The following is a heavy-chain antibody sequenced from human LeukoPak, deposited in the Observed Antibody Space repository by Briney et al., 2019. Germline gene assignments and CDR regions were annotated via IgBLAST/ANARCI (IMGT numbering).Heavy chain of an antibody. CDR1: GYTFTSYD. Sequence: ASVKVSCKASGYTFTSYDINWVRPATGQGLEWMGWMNPNSGNTGYAQKFQGRVTMTRNTSISTAYMELSSLRSEDAAVYYCARGRYYYGSGSCVDYWGQGTLVTVSS. CDR2: MNPNSGNT. V-gene: IGHV1-8*01. J-gene: IGHJ4*02. CDR3: ARGRYYYGSGSCVDY. D-gene: IGHD3-10*01.